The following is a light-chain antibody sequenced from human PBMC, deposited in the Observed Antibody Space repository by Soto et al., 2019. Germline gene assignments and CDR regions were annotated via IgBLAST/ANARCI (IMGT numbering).Light chain of an antibody. CDR1: QSISNW. CDR3: QQYNSYRA. Sequence: DIQMTQSPSSLSASVRDRVTITCRASQSISNWLAWYQQKPGKAPKLLIHRSSSLETGVPSRFSGSGSGTEFTLTITSLQPDDFATYYCQQYNSYRAFGQGTKVDIK. CDR2: RSS. V-gene: IGKV1-5*03. J-gene: IGKJ1*01.